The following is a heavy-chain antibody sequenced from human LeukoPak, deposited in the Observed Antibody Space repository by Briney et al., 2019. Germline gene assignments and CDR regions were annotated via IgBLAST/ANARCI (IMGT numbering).Heavy chain of an antibody. V-gene: IGHV3-48*03. CDR2: ISSSGNII. J-gene: IGHJ4*02. CDR1: GFTFSSYE. Sequence: GGSLRLSCAASGFTFSSYEMNWVRQAPGKGLEWVSYISSSGNIIKYADSVKGRFTISRDNTKNSLFLQMNSLRGEDTAVYYCARDLGIVTGFDYWGQGTLDTVSS. D-gene: IGHD2-2*03. CDR3: ARDLGIVTGFDY.